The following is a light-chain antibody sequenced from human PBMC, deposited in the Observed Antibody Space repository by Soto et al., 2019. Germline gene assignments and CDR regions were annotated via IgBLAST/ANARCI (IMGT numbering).Light chain of an antibody. V-gene: IGKV3-20*01. Sequence: TLSCREGEKISVSGRSIQRLSASDIAWYQQKPGQAPKFLIYGVSSRATGIPDRFSGSGSGTDFTLTISRLEPEDFAVYHCQQYGSSPLITFGQGTRLEIK. CDR1: QRLSASD. CDR2: GVS. J-gene: IGKJ5*01. CDR3: QQYGSSPLIT.